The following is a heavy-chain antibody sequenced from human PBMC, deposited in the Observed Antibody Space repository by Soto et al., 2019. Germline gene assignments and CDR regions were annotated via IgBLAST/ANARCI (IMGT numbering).Heavy chain of an antibody. V-gene: IGHV1-3*01. D-gene: IGHD2-15*01. Sequence: ASVTVSCQASGYTFFTYAMHWVRQAPGQRLEWMGWINAGNGNTKYSQKFQGRVTITRDTSASTAYMQLSSLRSEDTAVYYCARGPGGPDGPGDYWGQGTLVTSPQ. J-gene: IGHJ4*02. CDR1: GYTFFTYA. CDR3: ARGPGGPDGPGDY. CDR2: INAGNGNT.